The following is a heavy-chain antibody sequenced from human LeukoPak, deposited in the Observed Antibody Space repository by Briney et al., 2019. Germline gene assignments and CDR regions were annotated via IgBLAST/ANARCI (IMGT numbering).Heavy chain of an antibody. D-gene: IGHD3-22*01. CDR3: ASTYDSSGYYYVGRYFDY. Sequence: SETLSLTCAVYGGSFSGYYWSWIRQPPGKGLEWIGEINHSGSTNYNPSLKSRVTISVDTSKNQFSLKLSSVTAADTAVYYCASTYDSSGYYYVGRYFDYWGQGTLVTVSS. CDR2: INHSGST. CDR1: GGSFSGYY. J-gene: IGHJ4*02. V-gene: IGHV4-34*01.